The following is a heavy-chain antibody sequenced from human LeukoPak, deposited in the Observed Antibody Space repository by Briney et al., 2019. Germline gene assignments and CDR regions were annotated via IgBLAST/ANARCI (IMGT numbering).Heavy chain of an antibody. J-gene: IGHJ4*02. CDR2: IGYSAGDT. CDR3: ARDYYYDSSGYLNY. CDR1: GIALSNYG. V-gene: IGHV3-23*01. D-gene: IGHD3-22*01. Sequence: GGSLRLSCAVSGIALSNYGMTWVRQAPGKGLEWVSAIGYSAGDTYYADSVKGRFTISRDNSMNTLYLQMNSLRAEDTAVYYCARDYYYDSSGYLNYWGQGTLVTVSS.